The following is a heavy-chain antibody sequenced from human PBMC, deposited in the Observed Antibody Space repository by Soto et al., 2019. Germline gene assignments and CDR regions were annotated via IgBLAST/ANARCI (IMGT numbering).Heavy chain of an antibody. CDR3: ARRPSGSHRRYFDL. D-gene: IGHD1-26*01. J-gene: IGHJ2*01. Sequence: EASVKVSCKASGYTFTSYGISWVRQAPGQGLEWMGWISAYNGNTNYAQKLQGRVTMTTDTSTSTAYMELRSLRSDDTAVYYCARRPSGSHRRYFDLWGRGTLVTVSS. CDR1: GYTFTSYG. CDR2: ISAYNGNT. V-gene: IGHV1-18*01.